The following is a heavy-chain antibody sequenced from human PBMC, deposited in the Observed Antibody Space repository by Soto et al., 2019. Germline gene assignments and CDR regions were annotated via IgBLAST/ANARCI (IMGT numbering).Heavy chain of an antibody. D-gene: IGHD3-3*02. V-gene: IGHV3-23*01. J-gene: IGHJ4*02. Sequence: EVQLLESGGGLVQPGGSLRLSCAASGFTFSSYAMSWVRQAPGKGLEWVSGISGSGGSTYYADSVKGRFTISRDNSKNTLYLQMNSLRAEDTAVYYCARQGPSYIRGYYFDYWGQGTLVTVSS. CDR2: ISGSGGST. CDR1: GFTFSSYA. CDR3: ARQGPSYIRGYYFDY.